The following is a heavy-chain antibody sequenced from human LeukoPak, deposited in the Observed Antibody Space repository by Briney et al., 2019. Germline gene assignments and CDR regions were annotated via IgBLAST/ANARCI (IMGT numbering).Heavy chain of an antibody. CDR1: GFTFSSYS. Sequence: GGSLRLSCAASGFTFSSYSMTWVRQAPGKGLEWVSSISSSSSYIYYADSVKGRFTISRDNAKNSLYLQMHSLGAEDTAVYYCARDRVTSGGLNWFDPWGQGTLVTVSS. CDR2: ISSSSSYI. D-gene: IGHD3-10*01. V-gene: IGHV3-21*01. CDR3: ARDRVTSGGLNWFDP. J-gene: IGHJ5*02.